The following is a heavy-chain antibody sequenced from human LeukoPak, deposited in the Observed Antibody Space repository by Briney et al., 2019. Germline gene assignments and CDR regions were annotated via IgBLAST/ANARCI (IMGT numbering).Heavy chain of an antibody. CDR2: ISSSGRSI. CDR3: AELGITMIGGV. CDR1: GFTFSDYY. V-gene: IGHV3-11*04. D-gene: IGHD3-10*02. Sequence: GGSLRLSCAASGFTFSDYYMSWIRQAPGKGLEGVSYISSSGRSIYYADSVKGRFTISRDNAKNSLYLQMNSLRAEDTAVYYCAELGITMIGGVWGKGTTVTISS. J-gene: IGHJ6*04.